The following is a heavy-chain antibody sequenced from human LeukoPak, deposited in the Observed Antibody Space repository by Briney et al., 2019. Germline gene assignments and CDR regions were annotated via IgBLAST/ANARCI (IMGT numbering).Heavy chain of an antibody. CDR1: GFTFSTYI. CDR2: IGTSTSYI. CDR3: ARDSSGYYAAPYYYYMDV. J-gene: IGHJ6*03. V-gene: IGHV3-21*01. Sequence: GGSLRLSCAASGFTFSTYIMNWVRQTPGKGLEWVSSIGTSTSYIYYADSVKGRFAISRDNAKNSLYLQMNSLRAEDTAVYYCARDSSGYYAAPYYYYMDVWGKGTTVTISS. D-gene: IGHD3-22*01.